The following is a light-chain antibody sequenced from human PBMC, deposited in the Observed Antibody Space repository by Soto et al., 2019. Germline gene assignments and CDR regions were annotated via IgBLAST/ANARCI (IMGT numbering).Light chain of an antibody. J-gene: IGKJ2*01. Sequence: EIVLTQSPATLSLSPGERATLSCGASQSVSSTYSAWYQQKPGLAPRLLIYDASSRATGIPDRFSGSGSGTDFTLTISRLEPEDFAVYYCQHYGSSPFTFGQGTKLEIK. CDR3: QHYGSSPFT. CDR1: QSVSSTY. V-gene: IGKV3D-20*01. CDR2: DAS.